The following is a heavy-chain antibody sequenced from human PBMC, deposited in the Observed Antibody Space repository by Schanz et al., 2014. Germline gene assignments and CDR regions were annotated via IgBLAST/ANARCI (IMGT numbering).Heavy chain of an antibody. CDR1: GGTFSSYT. Sequence: QVQLVQSGAEVKKPGSSVKVSCKASGGTFSSYTISWVRQAPGQGPEWMGMINPSGGSTTYAQKFQGRVTMTRDTSTSTVYMELSSLRSDDTAVYYCARGGYSSGWYDRDIAHFDYWGQGTLVTVSS. D-gene: IGHD6-19*01. V-gene: IGHV1-46*01. CDR3: ARGGYSSGWYDRDIAHFDY. J-gene: IGHJ4*02. CDR2: INPSGGST.